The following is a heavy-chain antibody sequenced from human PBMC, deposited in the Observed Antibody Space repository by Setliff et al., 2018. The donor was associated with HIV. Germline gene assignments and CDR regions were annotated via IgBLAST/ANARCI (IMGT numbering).Heavy chain of an antibody. Sequence: LSLTCALSGGSFSGYYWSWIRQSPGEGLQWIGEINHSGNINYNPSLRSRVTMSVDTSKKQFSLNVTSVTAADTAVYYCARGGGAVAGPFDYWGQGALVTVSS. CDR2: INHSGNI. V-gene: IGHV4-34*01. CDR1: GGSFSGYY. CDR3: ARGGGAVAGPFDY. D-gene: IGHD6-19*01. J-gene: IGHJ4*02.